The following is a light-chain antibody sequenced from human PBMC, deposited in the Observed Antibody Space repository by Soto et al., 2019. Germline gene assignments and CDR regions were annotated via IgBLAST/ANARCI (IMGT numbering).Light chain of an antibody. J-gene: IGLJ1*01. CDR3: SSYTSRPTIV. CDR1: SSDVGGYNY. Sequence: QSVLTQPASVSGSPGQSITVSCTGTSSDVGGYNYVSWYQQHPGKAPKLMIYEVSNRPSGVSNRFSGSKSGNTASLTISGLQAEDAADYYCSSYTSRPTIVFGTGTKLTVL. CDR2: EVS. V-gene: IGLV2-14*01.